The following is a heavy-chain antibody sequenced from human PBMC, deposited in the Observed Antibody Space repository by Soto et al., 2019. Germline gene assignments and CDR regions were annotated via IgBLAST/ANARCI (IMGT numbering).Heavy chain of an antibody. CDR1: GYDFTAYD. Sequence: ASVKVSCKASGYDFTAYDINWVRQASGQGLEWMGWMNPINGATGSARGFQGRVSMTRNTATATAYLELTSLRSDDSAVYFCGRGPSPRAPAGGTPYYYAMDVWGQGTTGTVS. V-gene: IGHV1-8*02. J-gene: IGHJ6*02. CDR2: MNPINGAT. CDR3: GRGPSPRAPAGGTPYYYAMDV. D-gene: IGHD2-2*01.